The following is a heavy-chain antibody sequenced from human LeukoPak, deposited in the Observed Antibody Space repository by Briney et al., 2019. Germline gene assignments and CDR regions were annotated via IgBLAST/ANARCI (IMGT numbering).Heavy chain of an antibody. Sequence: GGSLRLPCAVSGFSVSGNYMSWVRLSPGRGLEWVSVTYSGGTTFYAGSVEGRFTISRDNSKNTLYLQMNSLTADDTAVYYCARGREADSGGYVYYLDYWGQGTLVTVSS. CDR1: GFSVSGNY. V-gene: IGHV3-53*01. CDR3: ARGREADSGGYVYYLDY. J-gene: IGHJ4*02. D-gene: IGHD4-17*01. CDR2: TYSGGTT.